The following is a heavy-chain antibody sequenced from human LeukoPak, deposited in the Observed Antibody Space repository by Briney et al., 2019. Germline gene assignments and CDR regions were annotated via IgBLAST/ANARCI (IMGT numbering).Heavy chain of an antibody. V-gene: IGHV3-66*01. CDR3: ARDGGAAAGY. J-gene: IGHJ4*02. CDR2: MYRGGST. D-gene: IGHD6-13*01. CDR1: GFTVSSNY. Sequence: GGSLRLSCAASGFTVSSNYMSWVRQAPGKGLEWVSVMYRGGSTDYADSVQGRFTMSRDNSKNTLYLQMNSLRAADTAVYYCARDGGAAAGYWGQGTLVTVSS.